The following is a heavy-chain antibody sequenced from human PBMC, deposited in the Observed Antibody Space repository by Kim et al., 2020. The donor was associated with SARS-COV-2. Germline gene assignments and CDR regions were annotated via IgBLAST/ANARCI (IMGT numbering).Heavy chain of an antibody. CDR3: ARSIAVAGTWWFDP. CDR2: IYYSGST. CDR1: GGSISSSSYY. J-gene: IGHJ5*02. V-gene: IGHV4-39*01. D-gene: IGHD6-19*01. Sequence: SETLSLICTVSGGSISSSSYYWGWIRQPPGKGLEWIGSIYYSGSTYYNPSLKSRVTISVDTSKNQFSLKLSSVTAADTAVYYCARSIAVAGTWWFDPWGQGTLVTVSS.